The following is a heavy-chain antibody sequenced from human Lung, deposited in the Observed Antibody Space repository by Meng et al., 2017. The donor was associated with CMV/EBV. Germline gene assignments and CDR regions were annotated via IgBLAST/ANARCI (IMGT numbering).Heavy chain of an antibody. V-gene: IGHV1-69*10. J-gene: IGHJ1*01. CDR3: ARGARLGYCSGANCYCNDV. Sequence: SXXVSXKASGGSLSNYRLNWVRQVPGQGFQWMGGIIPILGIPDYPENFQGRVTITADTSTDTAYMHLSSLRLEDTAVYYCARGARLGYCSGANCYCNDVXGQGXWVTVSS. D-gene: IGHD2-15*01. CDR2: IIPILGIP. CDR1: GGSLSNYR.